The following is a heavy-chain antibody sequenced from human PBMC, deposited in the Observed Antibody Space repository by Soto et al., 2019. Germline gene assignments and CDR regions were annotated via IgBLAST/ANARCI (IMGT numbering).Heavy chain of an antibody. CDR3: ARDLLAEQKGIDY. CDR2: IYYSGTT. J-gene: IGHJ4*02. CDR1: GGSISSGGYY. V-gene: IGHV4-31*03. Sequence: KTSETLSLTCTVSGGSISSGGYYWSWIRQHPGKGLEWIGYIYYSGTTYYNPSLKSRITMSVDTSKNQFSLKVSSVTVADTAVYYCARDLLAEQKGIDYWGQGTLVTVSS. D-gene: IGHD1-26*01.